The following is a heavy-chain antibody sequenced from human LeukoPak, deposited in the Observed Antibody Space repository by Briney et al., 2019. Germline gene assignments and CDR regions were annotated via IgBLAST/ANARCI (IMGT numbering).Heavy chain of an antibody. D-gene: IGHD3-22*01. J-gene: IGHJ1*01. CDR3: AKDSRDSSGYYYGYFQH. CDR2: IKGDGSST. V-gene: IGHV3-74*01. Sequence: GGSLRLSCAASGFTFSNNWMHWVRQAPGKGLVWVSRIKGDGSSTDYADSVKGRFTISRDNAKNTLLLQMNSLRAEDTAVYYCAKDSRDSSGYYYGYFQHWGQGTLVTVSS. CDR1: GFTFSNNW.